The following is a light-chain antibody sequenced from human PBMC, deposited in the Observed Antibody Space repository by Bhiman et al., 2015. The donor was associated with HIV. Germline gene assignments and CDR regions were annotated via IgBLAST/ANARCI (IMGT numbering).Light chain of an antibody. Sequence: QSALTQPASVSGSPGQSITISCTGSSRDVGGYNYVSWYQQHPGKAPKVMIYDVSNRPSGVSNRFSGSKSGNTASLTISGLQAEDEADYYCSSYTTTNTYVFGTGTKVTVL. J-gene: IGLJ1*01. CDR2: DVS. V-gene: IGLV2-14*03. CDR1: SRDVGGYNY. CDR3: SSYTTTNTYV.